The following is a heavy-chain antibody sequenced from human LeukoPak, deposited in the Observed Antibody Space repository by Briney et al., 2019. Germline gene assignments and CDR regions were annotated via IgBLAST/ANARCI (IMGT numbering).Heavy chain of an antibody. CDR3: SRSGTYDKPGDY. CDR1: GASISSGGYY. D-gene: IGHD1-26*01. J-gene: IGHJ4*02. V-gene: IGHV4-30-2*01. CDR2: IYHSGST. Sequence: PSETLSLTCTVSGASISSGGYYWSWIRQPPGKGLEWIGYIYHSGSTYYSPSLKSRVTISVDGAKNHFSLNLTSVTAADTAVYYCSRSGTYDKPGDYWGQGILVTVSS.